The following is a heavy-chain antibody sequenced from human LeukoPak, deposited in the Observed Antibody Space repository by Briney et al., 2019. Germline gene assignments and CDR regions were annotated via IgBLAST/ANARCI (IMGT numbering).Heavy chain of an antibody. CDR1: GGSFSGYY. CDR2: INHSGST. V-gene: IGHV4-34*01. Sequence: TSETLSLTCAVYGGSFSGYYWSWIRQPPGKGLEWIREINHSGSTNYNPSLKSRVTISVDTSKNQFSLKLSSVTAADTAVYYCARGLRLLWFGEPRYGMDVWGQGTTVTVSS. D-gene: IGHD3-10*01. J-gene: IGHJ6*02. CDR3: ARGLRLLWFGEPRYGMDV.